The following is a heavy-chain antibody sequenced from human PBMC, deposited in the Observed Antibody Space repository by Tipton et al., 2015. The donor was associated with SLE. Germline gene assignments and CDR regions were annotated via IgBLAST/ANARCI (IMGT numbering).Heavy chain of an antibody. CDR1: GGSISTYY. CDR3: ARLTTGVDSFDY. V-gene: IGHV4-4*09. Sequence: TLSLTCTVSGGSISTYYWSWIRQPPGRGLEWIGYIFTSGNTNYNPSLKSRVTISVDTSNNHFSLKLSFVTVADTAVYFCARLTTGVDSFDYWGQGTLVTVSP. CDR2: IFTSGNT. D-gene: IGHD4-23*01. J-gene: IGHJ4*02.